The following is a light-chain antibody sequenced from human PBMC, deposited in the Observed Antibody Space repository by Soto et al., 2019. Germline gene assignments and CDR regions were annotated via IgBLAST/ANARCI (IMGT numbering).Light chain of an antibody. J-gene: IGLJ2*01. Sequence: QSVLTQSPSASASLGASVKLTCTLSSGHSSYAIAWHQKQPEKGPRYLMKVNSDGRHIKGDGIPDRFSGSSSGDERYLTISTLKSEDEADYYCQTWVTGTYVVFGGGTKLTVL. CDR1: SGHSSYA. CDR2: VNSDGRH. V-gene: IGLV4-69*02. CDR3: QTWVTGTYVV.